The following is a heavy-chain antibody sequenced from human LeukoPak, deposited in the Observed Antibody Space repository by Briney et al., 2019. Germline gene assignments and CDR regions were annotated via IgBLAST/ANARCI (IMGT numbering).Heavy chain of an antibody. CDR1: GYTFTSYD. CDR2: MNPNNGNT. V-gene: IGHV1-8*01. D-gene: IGHD6-19*01. CDR3: ARDRVGVGGNGWEN. Sequence: GASVKVSCKASGYTFTSYDINWVRQVTGQGLEWMGWMNPNNGNTGYVQKFQGRVTMTRDTSIGTAYMELSSLRSEDTAVYYCARDRVGVGGNGWENWGQGTLVTVPS. J-gene: IGHJ4*02.